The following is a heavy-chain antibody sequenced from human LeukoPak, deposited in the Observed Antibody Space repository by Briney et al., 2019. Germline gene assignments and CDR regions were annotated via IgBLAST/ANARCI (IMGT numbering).Heavy chain of an antibody. J-gene: IGHJ6*02. CDR3: ARAGYSGGSCYSVRYYYYGMDV. CDR2: IYYSGST. V-gene: IGHV4-31*03. Sequence: PSETLSLTCTVSGGSISSGGYYWSWIRQHPGKGLEWIGYIYYSGSTYYNPSLKSRVTISVDTSKNQFSLKLSSVTAADTAVYYCARAGYSGGSCYSVRYYYYGMDVWGQGTTVTVSS. CDR1: GGSISSGGYY. D-gene: IGHD2-15*01.